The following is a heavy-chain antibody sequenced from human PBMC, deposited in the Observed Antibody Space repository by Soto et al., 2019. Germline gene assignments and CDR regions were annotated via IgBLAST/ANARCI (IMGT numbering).Heavy chain of an antibody. CDR1: GGSISSSSYY. CDR3: ARQPFLYSSSSYHYYFCIVV. D-gene: IGHD6-13*01. Sequence: SETLSLTCTVSGGSISSSSYYWGWIRQPPGKGLEWIGSIYYSGSTYYNPSLKSRVTISVDTSKNRFSLTLSSVTAAHTAVYYCARQPFLYSSSSYHYYFCIVVLGQATTVTVS. CDR2: IYYSGST. V-gene: IGHV4-39*01. J-gene: IGHJ6*02.